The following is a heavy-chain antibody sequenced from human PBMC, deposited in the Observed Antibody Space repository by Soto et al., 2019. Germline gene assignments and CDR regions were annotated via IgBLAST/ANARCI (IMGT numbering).Heavy chain of an antibody. Sequence: QVQLQESGPGLVKPSETLSLTFTVSGGSISRYYWSWIRQPPGKGLEWIGYFYYSGSTNYNPSLKSRVPLSVDTSKNQVSLKLGSGTAADTAVYYCASRCGDHYWGQGTLVTVSS. CDR1: GGSISRYY. V-gene: IGHV4-59*01. CDR3: ASRCGDHY. D-gene: IGHD3-10*01. CDR2: FYYSGST. J-gene: IGHJ4*02.